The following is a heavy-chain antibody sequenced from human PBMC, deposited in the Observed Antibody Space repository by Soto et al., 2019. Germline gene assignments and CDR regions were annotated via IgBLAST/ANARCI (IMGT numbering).Heavy chain of an antibody. CDR3: ARDQGYCSSTSCTYNWFDP. J-gene: IGHJ5*02. Sequence: LSLTCTVSGGSISSGGYYWSWIRQHPGKGLEWIGYIYYSGSTYYNPSLKSRVTISVDTSKNQFSLKLSSVTAADTAVYYCARDQGYCSSTSCTYNWFDPWGQGTLVTVSS. CDR2: IYYSGST. D-gene: IGHD2-2*01. V-gene: IGHV4-31*03. CDR1: GGSISSGGYY.